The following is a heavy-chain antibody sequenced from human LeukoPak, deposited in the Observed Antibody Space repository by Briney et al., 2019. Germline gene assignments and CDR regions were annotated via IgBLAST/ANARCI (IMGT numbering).Heavy chain of an antibody. CDR1: GFPLHHYG. V-gene: IGHV3-20*04. CDR2: INWNGGST. J-gene: IGHJ6*01. D-gene: IGHD3-10*01. Sequence: GGSLRLSCTVSGFPLHHYGVSWVRQAPGKGLEWVSGINWNGGSTGYADSVKGRFTISRDNAKNSLYLQMNSLRAEDTALYYCARSLKRLLWFGELAIEYYFYRTLLWGQGPTVTVSS. CDR3: ARSLKRLLWFGELAIEYYFYRTLL.